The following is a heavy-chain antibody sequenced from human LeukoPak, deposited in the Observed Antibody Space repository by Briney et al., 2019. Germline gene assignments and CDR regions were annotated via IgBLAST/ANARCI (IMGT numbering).Heavy chain of an antibody. D-gene: IGHD4-17*01. J-gene: IGHJ4*02. Sequence: GGSLRLSCAASGFTFSSYGMHWVRQAPGKGLEWVAFIRYDGSNKYYADSVKGRFTISRDNSKNTLYLQMNSLRAEDTAVYYCAKDRDYGDYGPIFGYWGQGTLVTVSS. CDR2: IRYDGSNK. CDR3: AKDRDYGDYGPIFGY. V-gene: IGHV3-30*02. CDR1: GFTFSSYG.